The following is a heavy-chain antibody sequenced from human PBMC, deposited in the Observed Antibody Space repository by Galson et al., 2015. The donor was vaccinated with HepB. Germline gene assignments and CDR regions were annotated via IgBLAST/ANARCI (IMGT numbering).Heavy chain of an antibody. CDR1: GFTFSSYA. CDR2: ISGSGGST. J-gene: IGHJ4*02. CDR3: AKARIVATIKYYFDY. Sequence: SLRLSCAASGFTFSSYAMSWVRQAPGKGLEWVSAISGSGGSTYNADSVKGRFTISRDNSKNTLYLQMNSLRAEDTAVYYCAKARIVATIKYYFDYWGQGTLVTVSS. V-gene: IGHV3-23*01. D-gene: IGHD5-12*01.